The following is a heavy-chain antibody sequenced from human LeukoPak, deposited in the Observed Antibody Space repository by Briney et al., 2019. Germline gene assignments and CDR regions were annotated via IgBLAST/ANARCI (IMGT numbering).Heavy chain of an antibody. Sequence: GASVKVSCKASGYTFTGYYMHWVRQAPGQGLEWMGWINPNSGGTNYAQKFQGRVTITADESTSTAYMELSSLRSDDTAVYYCASRAEDCGGDCYMYYFDYWGQGTLVTVSS. D-gene: IGHD2-21*02. J-gene: IGHJ4*02. CDR2: INPNSGGT. CDR3: ASRAEDCGGDCYMYYFDY. V-gene: IGHV1-2*02. CDR1: GYTFTGYY.